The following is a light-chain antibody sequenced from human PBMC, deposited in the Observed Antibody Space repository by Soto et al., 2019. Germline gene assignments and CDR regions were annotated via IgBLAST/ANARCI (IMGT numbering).Light chain of an antibody. CDR3: CSYAGSYTFVV. Sequence: QSALTQPRSVSGSPGQSVTISCTGTSSDVGGYNYVSWYQQHPGQAPKLMIYDVGNRPSGVPDRFSGSKSGNTASLTISGLQAEDEADYYCCSYAGSYTFVVFGGGTKLTVL. CDR1: SSDVGGYNY. V-gene: IGLV2-11*01. CDR2: DVG. J-gene: IGLJ2*01.